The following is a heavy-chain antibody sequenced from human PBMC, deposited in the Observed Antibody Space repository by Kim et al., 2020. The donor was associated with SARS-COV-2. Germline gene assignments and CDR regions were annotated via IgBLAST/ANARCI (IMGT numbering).Heavy chain of an antibody. CDR2: VTSSGFS. Sequence: SETLSLTCSVSGNSVSSNAYFWSWFRQPPGKGPEWIGYVTSSGFSRKNPSLVSRVTTSLDTSRNQFSLRLKFVTAADTALYFCSTDTRSVYNFWGPGTLVTGSS. CDR1: GNSVSSNAYF. V-gene: IGHV4-61*08. D-gene: IGHD3-3*01. J-gene: IGHJ4*02. CDR3: STDTRSVYNF.